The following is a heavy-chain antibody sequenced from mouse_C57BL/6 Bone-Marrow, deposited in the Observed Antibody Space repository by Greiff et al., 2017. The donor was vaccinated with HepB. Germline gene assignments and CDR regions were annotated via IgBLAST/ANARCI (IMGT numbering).Heavy chain of an antibody. CDR3: TRDYYGSREDYFDY. D-gene: IGHD1-1*01. CDR2: IYPGNSDT. J-gene: IGHJ2*01. Sequence: VQLQQSGTVLARPGASVKMSCKTSGYTFTSYWMHWVKQRPGQGLEWIGAIYPGNSDTSYNQKFKGKAKLTAVTSASTAYMELSSLTNEDSAVYYCTRDYYGSREDYFDYWGQGTTLTVSS. V-gene: IGHV1-5*01. CDR1: GYTFTSYW.